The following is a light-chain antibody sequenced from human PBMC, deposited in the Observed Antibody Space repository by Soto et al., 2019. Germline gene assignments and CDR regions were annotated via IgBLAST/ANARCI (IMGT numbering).Light chain of an antibody. Sequence: EIVFTESPGTLSLSSGERATLSFRASQSVSSSYLAWYQQKPGRAPRLLIYGASSRATGIPDRFSGSGSGTDFTLTISRLEPEDFAVYYCQQYGSSPPTFGQGTKVDI. CDR3: QQYGSSPPT. J-gene: IGKJ1*01. V-gene: IGKV3-20*01. CDR1: QSVSSSY. CDR2: GAS.